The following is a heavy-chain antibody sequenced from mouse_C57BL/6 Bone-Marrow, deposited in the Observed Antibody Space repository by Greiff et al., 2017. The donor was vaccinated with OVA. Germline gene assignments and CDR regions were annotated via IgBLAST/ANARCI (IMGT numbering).Heavy chain of an antibody. J-gene: IGHJ2*01. CDR1: GYTFTSYW. Sequence: VKLQQPGAELVRPGSSVKLSCKASGYTFTSYWMHWVKQRPIQGLEWIGNIDPSDSETHYNQKFKDKATLTVDKSSSTAYMQLSSLTSEDSAVYDCARRGEPRLRGWYYFDDWGKGTTLTVSS. CDR3: ARRGEPRLRGWYYFDD. CDR2: IDPSDSET. D-gene: IGHD3-2*02. V-gene: IGHV1-52*01.